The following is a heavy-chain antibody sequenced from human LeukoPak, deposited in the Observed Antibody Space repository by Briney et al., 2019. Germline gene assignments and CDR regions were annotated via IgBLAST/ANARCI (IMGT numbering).Heavy chain of an antibody. CDR1: GITFGDYA. Sequence: PGGSLRLSCAASGITFGDYAMHWVRQAPGKGLEWLAYIRYDGVNKYYAESVKGRFTISRDNAKSSLYLQMNSLRAEDTAVYYCARSASPYYYGSGSYQAPYYWGQGTLVTVSS. J-gene: IGHJ4*02. V-gene: IGHV3-30*02. CDR3: ARSASPYYYGSGSYQAPYY. CDR2: IRYDGVNK. D-gene: IGHD3-10*01.